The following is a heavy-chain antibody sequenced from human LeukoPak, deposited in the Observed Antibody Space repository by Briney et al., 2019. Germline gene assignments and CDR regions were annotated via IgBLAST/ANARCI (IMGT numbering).Heavy chain of an antibody. CDR3: ARGRSGWYYFDY. Sequence: SQTLSLTCAISGDSVSSNSAAWNRIRQSPSRGLEWLGRTYYRSKWYNDYAASVKSRITIDPDTSKKQFSLQLNSVTPEDTAVYYCARGRSGWYYFDYWGQGTLVTVSS. J-gene: IGHJ4*02. D-gene: IGHD6-19*01. CDR2: TYYRSKWYN. CDR1: GDSVSSNSAA. V-gene: IGHV6-1*01.